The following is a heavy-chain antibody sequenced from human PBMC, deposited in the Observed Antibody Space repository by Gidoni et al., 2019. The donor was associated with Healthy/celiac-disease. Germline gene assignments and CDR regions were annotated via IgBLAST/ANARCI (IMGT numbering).Heavy chain of an antibody. Sequence: EVQLVQSGAEVKKPGESLRISCKGSGYRFTRYGISWVRQMPGKGLEWMGRIDPSDSYTNYSPSFQGHVTISADKSISTAYLQWSSLKASDTAMYYCARGGMVAAAYKSWGYWGQGTLVTVSS. CDR3: ARGGMVAAAYKSWGY. J-gene: IGHJ4*02. CDR1: GYRFTRYG. D-gene: IGHD6-13*01. CDR2: IDPSDSYT. V-gene: IGHV5-10-1*03.